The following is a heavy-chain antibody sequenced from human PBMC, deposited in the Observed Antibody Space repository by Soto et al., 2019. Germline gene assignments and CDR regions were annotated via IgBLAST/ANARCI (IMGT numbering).Heavy chain of an antibody. CDR1: GYTFTSYG. D-gene: IGHD3-10*01. CDR3: ARDGLVVRGTNAFDI. V-gene: IGHV1-18*01. CDR2: ISAYNGNT. J-gene: IGHJ3*02. Sequence: ASVKVSCKASGYTFTSYGISWFRQAPGQGLEWMGWISAYNGNTNYAQKLQGRVTMTTDTSTSTAYMEMRSLRSDDTAVYYCARDGLVVRGTNAFDIWGQGTMVTVPS.